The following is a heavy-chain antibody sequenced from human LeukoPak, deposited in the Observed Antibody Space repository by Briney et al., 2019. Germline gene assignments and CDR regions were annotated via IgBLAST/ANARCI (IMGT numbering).Heavy chain of an antibody. CDR3: ARDSYYDYVWGRYRYDWYFDD. D-gene: IGHD3-16*02. Sequence: ASVKVSCKASGYTFTSYYMHWVRQAPGQGLEWMGIINPSGGSTSYAQKFQGRVTMTRDTSTSTVYMELSSLRSEDTAVYYCARDSYYDYVWGRYRYDWYFDDWGQGTLVTVSS. CDR2: INPSGGST. CDR1: GYTFTSYY. V-gene: IGHV1-46*03. J-gene: IGHJ4*02.